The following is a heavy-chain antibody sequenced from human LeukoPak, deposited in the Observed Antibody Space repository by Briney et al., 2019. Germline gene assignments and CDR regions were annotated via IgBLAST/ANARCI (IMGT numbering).Heavy chain of an antibody. CDR2: ISGSGGST. Sequence: PGGSLRLSCAASGFTFSSYWMSWVRQAPGKGLEWVSAISGSGGSTYYADSVKGRFTISRDNSKNTLYLQMNSLRAEDTAVYYCAKYNPYSQVLRFLEWLFHYYFDYWGQGTLVTVSS. CDR3: AKYNPYSQVLRFLEWLFHYYFDY. V-gene: IGHV3-23*01. J-gene: IGHJ4*02. D-gene: IGHD3-3*01. CDR1: GFTFSSYW.